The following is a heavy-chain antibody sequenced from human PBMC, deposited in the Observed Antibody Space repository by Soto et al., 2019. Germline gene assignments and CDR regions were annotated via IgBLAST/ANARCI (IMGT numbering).Heavy chain of an antibody. CDR2: IYYSGST. Sequence: SETLSLTCTVSGGSISSSSYYWGWIRQPPGKGQEWIGNIYYSGSTNYNPSLKSRVTISVDPSKNQFSLKLSSVTAADTAVYYCASPPARRLGYFQHWGQGTLVTVSS. D-gene: IGHD3-16*01. CDR1: GGSISSSSYY. J-gene: IGHJ1*01. CDR3: ASPPARRLGYFQH. V-gene: IGHV4-61*05.